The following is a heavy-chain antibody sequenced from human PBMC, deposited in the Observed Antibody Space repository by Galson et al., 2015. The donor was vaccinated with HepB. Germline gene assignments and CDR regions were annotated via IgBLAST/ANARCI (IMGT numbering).Heavy chain of an antibody. V-gene: IGHV3-7*03. CDR2: INEDGSER. J-gene: IGHJ4*02. CDR3: GRSRTALFY. Sequence: SLRLSCAVSGFTFSSCWMSWVRQTPGKGLEWVAHINEDGSERYYVDSVKGRFTISRDNAKNSLFLQINSLRAEDTAVYYCGRSRTALFYWGQGALVTVAS. CDR1: GFTFSSCW. D-gene: IGHD2-21*02.